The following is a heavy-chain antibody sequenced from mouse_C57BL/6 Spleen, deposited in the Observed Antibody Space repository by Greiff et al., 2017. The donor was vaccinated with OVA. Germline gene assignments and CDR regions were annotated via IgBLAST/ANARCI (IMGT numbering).Heavy chain of an antibody. CDR3: AKGDSSGYLFAY. J-gene: IGHJ3*01. CDR2: INPNNGGT. D-gene: IGHD3-2*02. CDR1: GYTFTDYN. V-gene: IGHV1-22*01. Sequence: VHVKQSGPELVKPGASVKMSCKASGYTFTDYNMHWVKQSHGKSLEWIGYINPNNGGTSYNQKFKGKATLTVNKSSSTAYMELRSLTSEDSAVYYCAKGDSSGYLFAYWGQGTLVTVSA.